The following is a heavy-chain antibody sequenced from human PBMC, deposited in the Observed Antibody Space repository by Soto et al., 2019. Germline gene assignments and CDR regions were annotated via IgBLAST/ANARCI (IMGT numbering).Heavy chain of an antibody. D-gene: IGHD3-22*01. V-gene: IGHV1-18*04. CDR3: ARAGKYYDTHGWFDP. CDR2: IGTNNGDT. CDR1: GYSFTTYG. J-gene: IGHJ5*02. Sequence: QVQLVQSGAEVKEPGASVKVSCKASGYSFTTYGFSWVRQAPGQGLEWMGWIGTNNGDTDYAQKFRGRVTMTTDTSTTTVYMELRSLRSDDTAVYYCARAGKYYDTHGWFDPWGQGTLVTVSS.